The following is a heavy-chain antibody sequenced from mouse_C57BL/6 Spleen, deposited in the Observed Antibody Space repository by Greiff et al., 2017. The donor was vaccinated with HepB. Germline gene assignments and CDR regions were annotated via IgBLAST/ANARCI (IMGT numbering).Heavy chain of an antibody. V-gene: IGHV2-2*01. D-gene: IGHD4-1*01. CDR3: ARGRELGGLFDY. CDR1: GFSLTSYG. CDR2: IWSGGST. Sequence: VQLQQSGPGLVQPSQSLSITCTVSGFSLTSYGVHWVRQSPGKGLAWLGVIWSGGSTDYNAAFISRLSISKDNSKSQVFFKMNSLQADDTAIYYCARGRELGGLFDYWGQGTTLTVSS. J-gene: IGHJ2*01.